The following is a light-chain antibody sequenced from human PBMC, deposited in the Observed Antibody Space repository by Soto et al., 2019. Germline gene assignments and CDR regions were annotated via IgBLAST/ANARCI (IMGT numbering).Light chain of an antibody. Sequence: QSVLTQPPSVSGAPGQRVTISCTGSSYNIGAGYDVHWYQHLPGTVPRLVIYDNNIRPSGVPDRFSGSKSDTSASLAITGLQAEDEADYYCQSYDSSVTAVLFGGGTKLTVL. V-gene: IGLV1-40*01. CDR1: SYNIGAGYD. J-gene: IGLJ2*01. CDR3: QSYDSSVTAVL. CDR2: DNN.